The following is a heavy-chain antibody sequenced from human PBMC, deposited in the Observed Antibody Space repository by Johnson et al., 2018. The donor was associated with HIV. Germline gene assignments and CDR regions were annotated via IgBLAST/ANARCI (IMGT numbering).Heavy chain of an antibody. CDR1: GFIFSDYY. J-gene: IGHJ3*02. CDR2: ISSGGGTT. V-gene: IGHV3-11*04. CDR3: ARRFGAAFDI. D-gene: IGHD3-16*01. Sequence: QVQLVESGGGVIRPGGSLRLSCAASGFIFSDYYLNWIRQAPGKGLEWISFISSGGGTTSYSDSVKGRFTISRDNGKKSLYLQMDRLRAEDTAVYYCARRFGAAFDIWGQGTMVTVSS.